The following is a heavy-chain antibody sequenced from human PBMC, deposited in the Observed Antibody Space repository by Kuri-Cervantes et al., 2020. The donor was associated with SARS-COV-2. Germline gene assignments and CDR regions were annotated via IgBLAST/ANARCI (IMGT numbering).Heavy chain of an antibody. CDR3: ARSFSSWYPDY. Sequence: KVSCKASGYTFTGYYMHWVRQMPGKGLEWMGIIYPADSDTRYSPSFQGQVTISADKSISTAYLQWSSLKASDTAVYYCARSFSSWYPDYWGQGTLVTVSS. CDR2: IYPADSDT. D-gene: IGHD6-13*01. V-gene: IGHV5-51*01. CDR1: GYTFTGYY. J-gene: IGHJ4*02.